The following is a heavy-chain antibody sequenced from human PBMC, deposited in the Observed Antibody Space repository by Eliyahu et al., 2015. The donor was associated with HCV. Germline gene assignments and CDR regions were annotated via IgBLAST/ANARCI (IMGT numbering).Heavy chain of an antibody. D-gene: IGHD1-1*01. CDR2: ISSDESQK. Sequence: QERLVESGGGVVQPGRSLXLXCAASXFTFTTYAMHXVRQAPGEGLEWVAAISSDESQKYYADSVKGRFTISRDNSKNILYLQMTSLRRDDTAMYYCARDVEMDHATYHFYGMDVWGQGTTVTVSS. CDR1: XFTFTTYA. CDR3: ARDVEMDHATYHFYGMDV. J-gene: IGHJ6*02. V-gene: IGHV3-30*04.